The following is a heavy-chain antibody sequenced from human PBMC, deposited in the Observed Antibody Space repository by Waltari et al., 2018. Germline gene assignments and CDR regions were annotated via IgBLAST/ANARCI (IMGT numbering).Heavy chain of an antibody. CDR3: AREGDSGSYYDY. V-gene: IGHV1-2*02. CDR2: INPNSFGT. D-gene: IGHD1-26*01. J-gene: IGHJ4*02. CDR1: GYTFTGYS. Sequence: QVQLVQSGAEVKKPGASVKVSCKASGYTFTGYSIHWVRQAPGQGLEWMGWINPNSFGTKYAQKFQGRVPMTRDTSINTAYMELSRLRSDDTAMYYCAREGDSGSYYDYWGQGTLVTVSS.